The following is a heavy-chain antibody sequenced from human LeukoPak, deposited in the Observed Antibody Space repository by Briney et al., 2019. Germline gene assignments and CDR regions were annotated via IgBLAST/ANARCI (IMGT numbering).Heavy chain of an antibody. V-gene: IGHV3-74*01. J-gene: IGHJ2*01. D-gene: IGHD4-17*01. CDR3: ARDIKNTVATPWNFDWYFDL. CDR1: GFTFSSYW. Sequence: PGGSLRLSCAASGFTFSSYWMHWVRQAPGKGPVWVSHIKSDGTITTYADSVKGRFTISRDNSKNTLYLQMNSLRAEDTAVYYCARDIKNTVATPWNFDWYFDLWGRGTLVTVSS. CDR2: IKSDGTIT.